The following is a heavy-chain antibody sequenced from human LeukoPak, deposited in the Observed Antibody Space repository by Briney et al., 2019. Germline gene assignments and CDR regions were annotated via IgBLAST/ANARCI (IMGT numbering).Heavy chain of an antibody. CDR2: ISSGGNTI. V-gene: IGHV3-48*03. CDR1: GFTFSSYE. J-gene: IGHJ4*02. D-gene: IGHD5-18*01. CDR3: AREGTAMVSFDY. Sequence: QPGGSLRLSCAASGFTFSSYEMNWVRQAPGKGLEWVSYISSGGNTIYYADSVKGRFNISRDNAKNSLYLQMNSLRAEDTAVYYCAREGTAMVSFDYWGQGTLVTVSS.